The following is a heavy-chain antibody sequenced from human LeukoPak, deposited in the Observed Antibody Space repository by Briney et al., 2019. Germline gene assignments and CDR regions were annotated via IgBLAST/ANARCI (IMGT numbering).Heavy chain of an antibody. CDR2: IDYSGST. CDR1: GGSISGTSYY. CDR3: ARRSVAIVFDY. D-gene: IGHD2-2*03. V-gene: IGHV4-39*01. J-gene: IGHJ4*02. Sequence: SETLSLTCTVSGGSISGTSYYWGWIRQPPGKGLEWIGSIDYSGSTYYNPSLKSRVTISVDTSKNQFSLKLTSVTVTDTAVYYCARRSVAIVFDYWGQGTLDTVSS.